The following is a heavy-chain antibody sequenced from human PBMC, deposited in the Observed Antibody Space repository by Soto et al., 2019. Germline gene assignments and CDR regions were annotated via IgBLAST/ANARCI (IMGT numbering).Heavy chain of an antibody. CDR2: IFYSGST. CDR3: ARVPLY. J-gene: IGHJ4*02. Sequence: PSETLSLTCTVSSGSISSTIYSWDWIRQPPGKGLEWIGSIFYSGSTYYNPSLKSRVTISVDRSKNQFSLKLSSVTAADTAVYYCARVPLYWGQGTLVTVSS. CDR1: SGSISSTIYS. V-gene: IGHV4-39*07.